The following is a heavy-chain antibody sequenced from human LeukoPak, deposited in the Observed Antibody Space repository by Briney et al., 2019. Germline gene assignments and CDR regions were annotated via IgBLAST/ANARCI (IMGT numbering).Heavy chain of an antibody. CDR1: GLTFSSYG. D-gene: IGHD6-19*01. Sequence: GGSLRLSCTASGLTFSSYGMHWVRQAPGKGLEWVANTWYDGSNKKYADSVKGRFTISRDNAKNSLYLQMNSLGAEDTAVYYCARAPGYSSGWYSYPDYWGQGTLVTVSS. CDR3: ARAPGYSSGWYSYPDY. CDR2: TWYDGSNK. V-gene: IGHV3-33*01. J-gene: IGHJ4*02.